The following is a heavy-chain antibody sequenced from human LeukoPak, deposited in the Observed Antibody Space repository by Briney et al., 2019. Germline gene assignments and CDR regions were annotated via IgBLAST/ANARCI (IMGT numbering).Heavy chain of an antibody. Sequence: SETLSLTCAVYGGSFRGYYLSWIRQPPGKGREGMGEINHSGSTNYNPSLKSRVTISVDTSKNQLSLKLSSVTAADTAVYYCARVGSITMVRGVLDYWGQGTLVTVSS. J-gene: IGHJ4*02. CDR1: GGSFRGYY. D-gene: IGHD3-10*01. V-gene: IGHV4-34*01. CDR3: ARVGSITMVRGVLDY. CDR2: INHSGST.